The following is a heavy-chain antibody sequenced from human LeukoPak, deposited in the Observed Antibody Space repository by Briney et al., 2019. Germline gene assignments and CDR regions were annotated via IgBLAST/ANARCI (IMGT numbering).Heavy chain of an antibody. Sequence: ASVKVSCKASGGTFSSYAISWVRQAPGQGLEWMGIINPSGGSTSHAQKFQGRVTMTRDTSTSTVYMELSSLRSEDTAVYYCARGDIVVVPADGYYFDYWGQGTLVTVSS. V-gene: IGHV1-46*01. J-gene: IGHJ4*02. CDR2: INPSGGST. CDR3: ARGDIVVVPADGYYFDY. CDR1: GGTFSSYA. D-gene: IGHD2-2*01.